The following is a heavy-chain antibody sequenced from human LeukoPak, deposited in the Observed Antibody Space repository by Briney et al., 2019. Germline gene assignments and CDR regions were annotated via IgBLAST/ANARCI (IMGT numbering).Heavy chain of an antibody. V-gene: IGHV5-51*01. Sequence: GESLKIPCKGSGYSFTSYWIGWLRRLPGKGLEWMGIIYPGDSDTRYSPSFQGQVTISADKSISTAYLQWSSLKASDTAMYYCARHPRTTVTTLPDAFDIWGQGTMVTVSS. D-gene: IGHD4-17*01. CDR3: ARHPRTTVTTLPDAFDI. CDR2: IYPGDSDT. CDR1: GYSFTSYW. J-gene: IGHJ3*02.